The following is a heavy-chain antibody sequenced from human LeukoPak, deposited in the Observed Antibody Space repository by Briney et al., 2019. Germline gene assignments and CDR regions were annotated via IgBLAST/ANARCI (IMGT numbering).Heavy chain of an antibody. V-gene: IGHV4-34*01. CDR2: INHSGST. D-gene: IGHD1-14*01. J-gene: IGHJ4*02. Sequence: SETLSLTCAVYGGSFSGYYWSWIRQPPGKGPEWIGEINHSGSTNYNPSLKSRVTISVDTSKNQFSLKLSSVTAADTAVYYCARSQAPGDFDYWGQGTLVTVSS. CDR1: GGSFSGYY. CDR3: ARSQAPGDFDY.